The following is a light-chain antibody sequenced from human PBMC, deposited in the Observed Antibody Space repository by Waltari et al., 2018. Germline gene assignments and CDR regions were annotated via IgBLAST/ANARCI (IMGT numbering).Light chain of an antibody. CDR2: GAS. Sequence: EIFLTHSPDPLSVSPGERDTLSCRASQSVSSNLAWYQQKPGQAPRLLIYGASTRATGIPARFSGSGSGTEFTLTISSLQSEDFAVYYCQQYNNWPPTFGQGTKVEIK. V-gene: IGKV3-15*01. CDR3: QQYNNWPPT. J-gene: IGKJ1*01. CDR1: QSVSSN.